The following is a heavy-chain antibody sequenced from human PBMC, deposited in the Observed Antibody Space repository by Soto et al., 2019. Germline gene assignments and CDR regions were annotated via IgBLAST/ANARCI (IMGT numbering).Heavy chain of an antibody. CDR2: IYWDDDK. CDR3: AHRGQWPRAGGYDY. V-gene: IGHV2-5*05. CDR1: GFSLSTSGVG. J-gene: IGHJ4*02. Sequence: QITLKESGPTLVKPTQTLTLTCTFSGFSLSTSGVGVGWIRQPPGKALEWLALIYWDDDKRYGPSLKSRLTITKDTSKNQVVLTMTNMDPVDTATYYCAHRGQWPRAGGYDYWGQGTLVTVS. D-gene: IGHD6-19*01.